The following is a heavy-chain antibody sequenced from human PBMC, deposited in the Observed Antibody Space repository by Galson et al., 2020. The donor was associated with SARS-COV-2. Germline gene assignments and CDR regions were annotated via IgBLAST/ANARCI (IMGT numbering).Heavy chain of an antibody. CDR3: ARDCMITGTTAVDY. Sequence: QRITCPASETSLKRDCKSRKSDAPGKGVKMISYLSSSSSYTNYADSVKGRFTISRDNAKNSLYLQMNSLRAEDTAVYYCARDCMITGTTAVDYWGQGSLVTVSS. CDR2: LSSSSSYT. CDR1: ETSLKRDC. V-gene: IGHV3-11*06. D-gene: IGHD1-7*01. J-gene: IGHJ4*02.